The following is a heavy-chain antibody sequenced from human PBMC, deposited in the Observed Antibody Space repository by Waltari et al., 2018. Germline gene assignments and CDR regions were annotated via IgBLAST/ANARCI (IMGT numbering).Heavy chain of an antibody. CDR3: TRKRTTYYDSSGGGFFDC. D-gene: IGHD3-22*01. CDR1: GFAFENYA. CDR2: ISYNSART. V-gene: IGHV3-9*01. Sequence: EVQLVESGGGLVQPGMSLRLSCAASGFAFENYAMHWVRQIPGEVRECVSSISYNSARTAYADSAKGRFTISRDTAKNSLYLQMNSLRVEDTALYYCTRKRTTYYDSSGGGFFDCWGQGTLVTVSS. J-gene: IGHJ4*02.